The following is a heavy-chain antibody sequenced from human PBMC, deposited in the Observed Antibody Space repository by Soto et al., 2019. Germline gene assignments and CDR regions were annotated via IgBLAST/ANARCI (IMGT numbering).Heavy chain of an antibody. J-gene: IGHJ4*02. Sequence: GESLKISCKGSGYSFRNNWITWVRQMPGKGLEWMGRIDLTDSYTSYSPSFQGHVSFSADTSINTAYLQWSSLRASDTAMYCCARHGGAHYDSRGYHYALDYWGQGTPGTVSS. CDR3: ARHGGAHYDSRGYHYALDY. CDR1: GYSFRNNW. D-gene: IGHD3-22*01. CDR2: IDLTDSYT. V-gene: IGHV5-10-1*01.